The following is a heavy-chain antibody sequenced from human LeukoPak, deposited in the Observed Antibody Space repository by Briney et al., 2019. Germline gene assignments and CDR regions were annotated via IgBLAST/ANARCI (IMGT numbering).Heavy chain of an antibody. D-gene: IGHD1-14*01. CDR2: IKSKTDDGTT. V-gene: IGHV3-15*01. J-gene: IGHJ6*04. Sequence: GGSLRLSCAASRFTFSNAWMTWVRQAPGKGREGVGHIKSKTDDGTTDSAAPVQGRFPFSRDDSKNTLYLNMKSLKTAASAVYYCPAWPRMLRNYYYGLDVWGEGTTVTVSS. CDR3: PAWPRMLRNYYYGLDV. CDR1: RFTFSNAW.